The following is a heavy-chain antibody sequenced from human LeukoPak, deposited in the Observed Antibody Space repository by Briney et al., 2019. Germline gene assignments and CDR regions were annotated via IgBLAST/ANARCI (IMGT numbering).Heavy chain of an antibody. CDR1: GFIFSSCA. D-gene: IGHD3-3*01. V-gene: IGHV3-64*01. CDR2: ISGNGDST. J-gene: IGHJ5*02. CDR3: VREVYDGNWFYP. Sequence: GGSLRLSCAASGFIFSSCAMHWVRQAPGKGLEYVAAISGNGDSTYYANSVKGRFTISRDNSKNTLYLQMGSLRAEDMAVYYCVREVYDGNWFYPWGQGTLVTVSS.